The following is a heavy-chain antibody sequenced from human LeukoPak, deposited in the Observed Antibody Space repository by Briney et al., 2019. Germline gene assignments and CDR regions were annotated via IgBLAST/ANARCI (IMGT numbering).Heavy chain of an antibody. J-gene: IGHJ4*02. D-gene: IGHD2-2*01. CDR1: GGSFSGYY. CDR2: INHSGST. V-gene: IGHV4-34*01. CDR3: ARGASSSSPFDY. Sequence: PSETLSLTCAVYGGSFSGYYWSWIRQPPGKGLEWIGEINHSGSTNYNPSLKSRVTISVDTSKNQFSLKLSSVTAADTAVYYCARGASSSSPFDYWGQGTLVTVSS.